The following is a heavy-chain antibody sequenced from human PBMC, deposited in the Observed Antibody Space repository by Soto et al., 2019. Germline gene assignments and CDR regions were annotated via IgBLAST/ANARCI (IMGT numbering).Heavy chain of an antibody. CDR1: GFTFTSSA. J-gene: IGHJ6*02. CDR2: IVVGSGNT. Sequence: ASVKVSCKASGFTFTSSAVQWVRQARGQRLVWIGWIVVGSGNTNYAQKFQERVTITRDMSTSTAYMELSSLRSEDTAVYYCAAVTRYSNYLGFYYYGMDVWGQGTTVTVSS. V-gene: IGHV1-58*01. D-gene: IGHD4-4*01. CDR3: AAVTRYSNYLGFYYYGMDV.